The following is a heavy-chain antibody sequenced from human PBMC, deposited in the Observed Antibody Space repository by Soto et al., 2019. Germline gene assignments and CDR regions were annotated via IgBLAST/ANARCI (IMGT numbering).Heavy chain of an antibody. V-gene: IGHV1-24*01. Sequence: ASVKVSCKVSGYTFTDLSVHWVRQAPGKGLEWMGGFDPEEDDTIYAQKFKGRVAMTEDTSTDTSCRDLSRLRSENTAMYYSATGGGVGKWGHTTTFSYGIGVWGKGSAV. D-gene: IGHD3-10*01. CDR3: ATGGGVGKWGHTTTFSYGIGV. J-gene: IGHJ6*04. CDR2: FDPEEDDT. CDR1: GYTFTDLS.